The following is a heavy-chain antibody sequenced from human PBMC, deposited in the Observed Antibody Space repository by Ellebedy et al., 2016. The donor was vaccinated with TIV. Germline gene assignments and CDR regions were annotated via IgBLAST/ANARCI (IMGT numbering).Heavy chain of an antibody. CDR3: ARGDSYYGSIKMDV. CDR1: GGSFNGFF. Sequence: MPSETLSLTCAVHGGSFNGFFWNWIRQPPGKGLEWIGASNHAGSTNYNPSLRSRVIVSVDTSKNQISLNMSSVSAADTAIYYCARGDSYYGSIKMDVWGQGTTVTVSS. CDR2: SNHAGST. V-gene: IGHV4-34*01. D-gene: IGHD3-10*01. J-gene: IGHJ6*02.